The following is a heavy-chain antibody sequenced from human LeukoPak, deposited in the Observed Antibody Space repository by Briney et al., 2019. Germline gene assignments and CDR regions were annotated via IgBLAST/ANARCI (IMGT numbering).Heavy chain of an antibody. V-gene: IGHV4-39*07. J-gene: IGHJ5*02. CDR3: ARLTGYSSESWFDP. CDR2: IYYSGST. Sequence: PSETLSLTCTVSGGSISSSSYYWGWIRQPPGKGLEWIGNIYYSGSTYHNPSLKSRVTISVDTSKNQFSLKLSSVTAADTAVYYCARLTGYSSESWFDPWGQGTLVTVSS. D-gene: IGHD3-9*01. CDR1: GGSISSSSYY.